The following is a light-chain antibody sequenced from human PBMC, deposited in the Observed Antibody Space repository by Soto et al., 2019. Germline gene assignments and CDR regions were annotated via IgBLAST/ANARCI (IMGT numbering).Light chain of an antibody. V-gene: IGKV3-11*01. CDR3: HQRSNLPFT. Sequence: EIVLTQSPATLSLAPGDRATLSCRASQSVSSNLAWSQQKPGQAPRLLIYDASHRATGVPASFSGSGSGTDFTLTISSLEPEDFAVYYCHQRSNLPFTFGPGPKVDV. CDR1: QSVSSN. J-gene: IGKJ3*01. CDR2: DAS.